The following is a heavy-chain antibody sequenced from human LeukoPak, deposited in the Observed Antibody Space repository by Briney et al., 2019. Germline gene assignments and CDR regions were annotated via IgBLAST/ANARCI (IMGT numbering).Heavy chain of an antibody. CDR3: ARVVDHDYGDYYLDY. CDR2: ISSSGSTI. V-gene: IGHV3-48*03. Sequence: PGGSLRLSCAASGFTFSTYEMNWVRQAPGKGLEWVSYISSSGSTIYYADSVKGRLTISRDNSKNTLYLQMNSLRAEDTAVYYCARVVDHDYGDYYLDYWGQGTLVTVSS. CDR1: GFTFSTYE. D-gene: IGHD4-17*01. J-gene: IGHJ4*02.